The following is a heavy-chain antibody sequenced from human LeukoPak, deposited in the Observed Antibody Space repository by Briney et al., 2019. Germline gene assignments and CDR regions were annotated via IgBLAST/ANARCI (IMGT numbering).Heavy chain of an antibody. CDR1: GFTFSTYA. CDR2: TSGSGGST. D-gene: IGHD2-2*01. Sequence: GGSLRLSCAASGFTFSTYAMTWVRQAPGKGLEWVSLTSGSGGSTYYADSVKGRFTISRDNSKKTLYHQMNSLRAEDTAVYYCAKGYCSSGSCYAFDPWGQGTLVTVSS. V-gene: IGHV3-23*01. CDR3: AKGYCSSGSCYAFDP. J-gene: IGHJ5*02.